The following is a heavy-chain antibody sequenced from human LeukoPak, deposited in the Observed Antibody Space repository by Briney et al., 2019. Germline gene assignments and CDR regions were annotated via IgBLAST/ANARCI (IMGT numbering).Heavy chain of an antibody. Sequence: ASVTVSCKASGYTFTGYYMHWVRQAPGQGLEWMGWINTNTGNPTYAQGFAGRFVFSLDTSVSTAYLQISSLKAEDTAVYYCARIDSGYQNNFDYWGQGTLVTVSS. CDR3: ARIDSGYQNNFDY. J-gene: IGHJ4*02. CDR2: INTNTGNP. D-gene: IGHD5-12*01. CDR1: GYTFTGYY. V-gene: IGHV7-4-1*02.